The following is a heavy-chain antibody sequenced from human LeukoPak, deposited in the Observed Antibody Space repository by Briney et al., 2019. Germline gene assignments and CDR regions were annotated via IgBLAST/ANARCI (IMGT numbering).Heavy chain of an antibody. J-gene: IGHJ6*03. CDR1: GFTFSNAW. D-gene: IGHD3-3*01. CDR3: TTDGRGWCVDFWSGPYDYYYYMDV. CDR2: IKSKTDGGTT. V-gene: IGHV3-15*01. Sequence: PGGSLRLSCAASGFTFSNAWMSWVRQAPGKGLEWVGRIKSKTDGGTTDYAAPVKGRFTISRDDSKNTLYLQMNSLKTEDTAVYYCTTDGRGWCVDFWSGPYDYYYYMDVWGKGTTVTVSS.